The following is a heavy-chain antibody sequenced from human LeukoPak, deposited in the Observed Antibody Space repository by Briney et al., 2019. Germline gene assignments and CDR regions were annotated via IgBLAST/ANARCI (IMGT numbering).Heavy chain of an antibody. V-gene: IGHV4-4*07. CDR3: ARDQYSGSYYFDY. D-gene: IGHD1-26*01. J-gene: IGHJ4*02. CDR1: GGSISSYY. Sequence: PSETLSLTCTVSGGSISSYYWSCIRQPAGKGLEWIRRIYNSGSTNYNPSLKSRVTMSVDTSKNQFSLKLSSVTAADTAVYYCARDQYSGSYYFDYWGQGTLVTVSS. CDR2: IYNSGST.